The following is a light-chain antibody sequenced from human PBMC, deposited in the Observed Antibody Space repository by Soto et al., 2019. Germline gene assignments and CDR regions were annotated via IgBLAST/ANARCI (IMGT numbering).Light chain of an antibody. J-gene: IGKJ3*01. CDR1: PSVSGY. Sequence: EIVFTQSPATLSFSPGERATLSCRASPSVSGYLAWYQQKPGQAPRLLIYGVSNRAPGIPARFSGSGSGTDFTLTISSLEPEDFAVYYCQQRSVWPPVIFGPGTKVDIK. CDR2: GVS. V-gene: IGKV3-11*01. CDR3: QQRSVWPPVI.